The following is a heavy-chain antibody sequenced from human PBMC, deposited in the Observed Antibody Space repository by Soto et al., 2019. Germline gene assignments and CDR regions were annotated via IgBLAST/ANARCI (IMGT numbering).Heavy chain of an antibody. D-gene: IGHD6-25*01. CDR3: ARLIAASNWFDP. Sequence: QVQLVESGGGLVKPGGSLRLSCAACGFTFSDYYMSWIRQAPGKGLEWVSHISSSGSTIYYADSVKGRFTISRDNAKNSLYLQMTRLRAEDTAVYYCARLIAASNWFDPWGQGTLVTVSS. CDR1: GFTFSDYY. CDR2: ISSSGSTI. V-gene: IGHV3-11*01. J-gene: IGHJ5*02.